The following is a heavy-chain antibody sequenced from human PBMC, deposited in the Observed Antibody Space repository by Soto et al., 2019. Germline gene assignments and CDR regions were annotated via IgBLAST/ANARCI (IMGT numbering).Heavy chain of an antibody. CDR3: AIYFHWPSGFDL. Sequence: QVLLQDSGPGLVKPSETLSLSCTVSGGSISGYYWSWIRQPPGKRLEWIGYIKYIGSTNYNPSLKSRVPISVDTSKQRFPLIMGSVTAADTVVYFCAIYFHWPSGFDLWGQGTMVTVSS. D-gene: IGHD3-9*01. CDR1: GGSISGYY. V-gene: IGHV4-59*01. CDR2: IKYIGST. J-gene: IGHJ3*01.